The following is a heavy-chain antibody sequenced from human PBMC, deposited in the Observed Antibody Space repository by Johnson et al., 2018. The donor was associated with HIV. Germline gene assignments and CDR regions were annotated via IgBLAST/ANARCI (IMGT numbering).Heavy chain of an antibody. CDR2: INWNGYST. V-gene: IGHV3-20*04. J-gene: IGHJ3*02. Sequence: VQLVESGGGVVQPGRSLRLSCAASGFTFDDFAMSWVRQVPGKGLEWVSGINWNGYSTGHADSVKGRFTISRDNAKNSLYLQMNSLRAEDTALYYCVRRHYYDSSGYLDAFDIWGQGTMVTVSS. CDR3: VRRHYYDSSGYLDAFDI. CDR1: GFTFDDFA. D-gene: IGHD3-22*01.